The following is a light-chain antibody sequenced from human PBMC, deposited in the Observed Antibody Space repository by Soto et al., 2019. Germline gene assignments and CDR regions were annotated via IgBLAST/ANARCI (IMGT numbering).Light chain of an antibody. CDR3: QQYGSSPRK. Sequence: EIVLTQSPGTLSVSPVEVASLSCRASQTVGKNYLAWYQQRPGQAPRLLIHGASSRATGIPDRFSGSGSGTDFTLTISRLEPEDFAVYYCQQYGSSPRKFGQGTTVDIK. CDR2: GAS. CDR1: QTVGKNY. J-gene: IGKJ1*01. V-gene: IGKV3-20*01.